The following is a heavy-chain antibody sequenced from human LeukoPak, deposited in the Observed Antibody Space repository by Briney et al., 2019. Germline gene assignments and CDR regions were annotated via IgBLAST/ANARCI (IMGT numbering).Heavy chain of an antibody. CDR1: GFTFSSYA. CDR2: ISGSGGST. Sequence: GGSLRLSCAASGFTFSSYAMSWVRQAPGKGLEWVSAISGSGGSTYYADSVKGRFTISGDNSKNTLYLQMNSLRADDTAVYYCAKRGSSRLEAYYWGQGTLVTVSS. V-gene: IGHV3-23*01. D-gene: IGHD6-6*01. J-gene: IGHJ4*02. CDR3: AKRGSSRLEAYY.